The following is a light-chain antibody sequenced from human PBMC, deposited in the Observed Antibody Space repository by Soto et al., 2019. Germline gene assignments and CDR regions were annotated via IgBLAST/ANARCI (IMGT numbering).Light chain of an antibody. CDR1: QSIVTY. J-gene: IGKJ1*01. CDR3: HQYDTYS. Sequence: DIQMTQSPSSLSASVGDRVTITCRASQSIVTYLNWYLQKPGKAPKLLIYAASNLQSGVPSRFSGSGSGTEFTLTISSLQPDDFATYFCHQYDTYSFGQGTKVDIK. CDR2: AAS. V-gene: IGKV1-39*01.